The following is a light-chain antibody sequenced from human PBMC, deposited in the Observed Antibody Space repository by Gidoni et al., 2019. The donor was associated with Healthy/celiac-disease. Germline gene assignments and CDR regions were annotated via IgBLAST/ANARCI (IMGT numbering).Light chain of an antibody. V-gene: IGKV3-11*01. CDR1: QSVSSY. CDR2: DAS. Sequence: ELVLTQSPAILSLSPGERATLSCRASQSVSSYLAWYQQKPGQAPRLLIYDASNRATGIPARCSGSGSGTDFTLTISSLEPEDFAVYYCQQRSNWITFGGGTKVEIK. CDR3: QQRSNWIT. J-gene: IGKJ4*01.